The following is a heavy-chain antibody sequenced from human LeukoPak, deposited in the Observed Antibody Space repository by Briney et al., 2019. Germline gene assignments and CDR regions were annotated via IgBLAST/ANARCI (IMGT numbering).Heavy chain of an antibody. CDR2: ISDDSSFT. D-gene: IGHD2-15*01. J-gene: IGHJ4*02. V-gene: IGHV3-23*01. Sequence: GGSLRLSCAASGFTFSSYAMNWVRQAPGKGLECISTISDDSSFTYYADSVKGRSAISRDDSKNTLYLQMNNLKVEDTAVYYCAKGRCSGVGCDSFHSWGQGALVTVSS. CDR1: GFTFSSYA. CDR3: AKGRCSGVGCDSFHS.